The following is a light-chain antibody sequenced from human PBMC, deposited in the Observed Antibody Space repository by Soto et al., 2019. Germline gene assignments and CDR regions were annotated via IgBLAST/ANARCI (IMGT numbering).Light chain of an antibody. J-gene: IGLJ1*01. CDR1: SSNIGRNT. CDR3: AAWDDSLNAFV. V-gene: IGLV1-44*01. Sequence: QSVLTQPPSASGTPGQRVTISCSGSSSNIGRNTVNWYHQLPGTAPKLLIYSNNQRPSGVPDRFSGSRSGTSASLAITGLQSEDEDDYSCAAWDDSLNAFVFGTGTKVTVL. CDR2: SNN.